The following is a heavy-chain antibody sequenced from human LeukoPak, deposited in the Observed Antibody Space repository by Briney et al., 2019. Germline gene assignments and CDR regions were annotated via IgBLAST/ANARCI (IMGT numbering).Heavy chain of an antibody. CDR2: IYPGDSDT. D-gene: IGHD3-22*01. Sequence: GESLKISCKGSGYSFTSCWIGWVRQMPGKGLEWMGIIYPGDSDTRYSPSFQGQVTISADKSISTAYLQWSSLKASDTAMYYCARHVGDSSGYYYPHYYYYMDVWGKGTTVTVSS. J-gene: IGHJ6*03. CDR3: ARHVGDSSGYYYPHYYYYMDV. CDR1: GYSFTSCW. V-gene: IGHV5-51*01.